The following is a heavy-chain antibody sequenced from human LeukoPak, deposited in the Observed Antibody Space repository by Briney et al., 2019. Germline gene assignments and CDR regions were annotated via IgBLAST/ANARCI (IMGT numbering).Heavy chain of an antibody. CDR3: ARDMWGTFDY. D-gene: IGHD7-27*01. V-gene: IGHV3-74*01. Sequence: GGSLRLSCAAPGFTFSDFWMHWVRQAPGQGPAWVSRINLDGTTTNYADSVKGRFTISRDNAKHTLYLQISSVRAEDTAVYYCARDMWGTFDYWGQGTLVTVSS. CDR2: INLDGTTT. CDR1: GFTFSDFW. J-gene: IGHJ4*02.